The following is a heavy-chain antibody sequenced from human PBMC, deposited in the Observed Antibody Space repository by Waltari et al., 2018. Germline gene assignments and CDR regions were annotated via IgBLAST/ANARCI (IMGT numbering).Heavy chain of an antibody. Sequence: EVQLVESGGGLVQPGGSLRLSCAASGFTFSSYEMNWVRQAPGKGLEWVSYISSSGSTIYYADSVKGRFTISRDNAKNSLYLQMNSLRAEDTAVYYCASIAVVYYYGMDVWGQGTTVTVSS. CDR1: GFTFSSYE. CDR3: ASIAVVYYYGMDV. J-gene: IGHJ6*02. V-gene: IGHV3-48*03. CDR2: ISSSGSTI. D-gene: IGHD6-19*01.